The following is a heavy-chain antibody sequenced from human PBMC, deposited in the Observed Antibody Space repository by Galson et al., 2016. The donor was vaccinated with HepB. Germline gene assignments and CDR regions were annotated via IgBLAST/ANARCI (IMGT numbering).Heavy chain of an antibody. J-gene: IGHJ6*02. CDR2: INPNDGGT. D-gene: IGHD2-15*01. V-gene: IGHV1-46*04. CDR1: GYIFSRFY. CDR3: ARGGGSGAYYGLDV. Sequence: SVKVSCKASGYIFSRFYFHWVRQAPGQGLEWLGIINPNDGGTTSAQKLQGRVTMTWDTSTTTVYLELSGLSSDDMGVYYCARGGGSGAYYGLDVWGQGTTVTVSS.